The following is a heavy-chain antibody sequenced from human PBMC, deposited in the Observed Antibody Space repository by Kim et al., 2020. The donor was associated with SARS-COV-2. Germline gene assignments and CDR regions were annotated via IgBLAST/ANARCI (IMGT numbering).Heavy chain of an antibody. CDR2: INHSGST. V-gene: IGHV4-34*01. CDR1: GGSFSGYY. CDR3: AREKAVAGTYYFDY. D-gene: IGHD6-19*01. J-gene: IGHJ4*02. Sequence: SETLSFTCAVYGGSFSGYYWSWIRQPPGKGLEWIGEINHSGSTNYNPSLKSRVTISVDTSKNQFSLKLSSVTAADTAVYYCAREKAVAGTYYFDYWGQGTLVTVSS.